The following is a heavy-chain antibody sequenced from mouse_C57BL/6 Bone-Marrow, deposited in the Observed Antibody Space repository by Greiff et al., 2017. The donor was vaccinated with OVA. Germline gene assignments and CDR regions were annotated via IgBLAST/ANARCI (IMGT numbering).Heavy chain of an antibody. CDR3: AAYDYDGRAPWFAY. Sequence: VQLQQSGPELVKPGASVKIPCKASGYTFTDYNMDWVKQSHGKSLEWIGDINPNNGGTIYNQKFKGKATLTVDKSSSTAYMELRSLTSEDTAVYYCAAYDYDGRAPWFAYWGQGTLVTVSA. J-gene: IGHJ3*01. D-gene: IGHD2-4*01. CDR1: GYTFTDYN. V-gene: IGHV1-18*01. CDR2: INPNNGGT.